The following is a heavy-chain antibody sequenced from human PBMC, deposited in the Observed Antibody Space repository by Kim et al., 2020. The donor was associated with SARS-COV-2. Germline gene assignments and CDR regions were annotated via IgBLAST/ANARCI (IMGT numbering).Heavy chain of an antibody. V-gene: IGHV4-34*01. D-gene: IGHD3-10*01. CDR1: GGSFSGYY. CDR2: INHSGST. J-gene: IGHJ4*02. Sequence: SETLSLTCAVYGGSFSGYYWSWIRQPPGKGLEWIGEINHSGSTNYNPSLKSRVTISVDTSKNQFSLKLSSVTAADTAVYYCARIMVRGYYYFDYWGQGTL. CDR3: ARIMVRGYYYFDY.